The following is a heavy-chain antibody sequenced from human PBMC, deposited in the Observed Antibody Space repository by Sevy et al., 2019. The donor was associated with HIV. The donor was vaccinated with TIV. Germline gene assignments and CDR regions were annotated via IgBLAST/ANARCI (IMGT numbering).Heavy chain of an antibody. CDR2: FEPEDGET. V-gene: IGHV1-24*01. CDR1: GYTLTQLS. Sequence: ASVKVSCKVSGYTLTQLSMHWVRQAPGKGLEWMGGFEPEDGETLHSQNFQGRVTLTEDTSTDTAYMELSSLRSEDTAVDYCASSRDYYDNSGPNFDYWGQGTLVTVSS. CDR3: ASSRDYYDNSGPNFDY. D-gene: IGHD3-22*01. J-gene: IGHJ4*02.